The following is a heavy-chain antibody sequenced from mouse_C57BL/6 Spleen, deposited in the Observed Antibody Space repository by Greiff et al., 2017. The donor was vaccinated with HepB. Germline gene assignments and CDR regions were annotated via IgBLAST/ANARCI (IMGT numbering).Heavy chain of an antibody. CDR1: GYTFTDYE. Sequence: QVQLQQSGAELVRPGASVTLSCKASGYTFTDYEMHWVKQTPVHGLEWIGAIDPETGGTAYNQKFKGKAILTADKSSSTAYMELRSLTSEDSAVYYCTRRDSSGYEYYAMDYWGQGTSVTVSS. CDR3: TRRDSSGYEYYAMDY. J-gene: IGHJ4*01. D-gene: IGHD3-2*02. CDR2: IDPETGGT. V-gene: IGHV1-15*01.